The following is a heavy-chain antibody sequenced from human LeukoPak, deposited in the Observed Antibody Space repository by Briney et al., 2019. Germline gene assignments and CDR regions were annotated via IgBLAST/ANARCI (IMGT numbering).Heavy chain of an antibody. D-gene: IGHD3-9*01. CDR1: GYTFTSYG. CDR3: ARAGYDLLTLAPDPANDY. Sequence: ASVKVSCKASGYTFTSYGFNWVRQAPGQGLEWMGWIIAYNGNTNYAQKLQGRVTMTTDTSTSTACMELRSLRSDDTAVYYRARAGYDLLTLAPDPANDYWGQGTLVTVSS. V-gene: IGHV1-18*01. J-gene: IGHJ4*02. CDR2: IIAYNGNT.